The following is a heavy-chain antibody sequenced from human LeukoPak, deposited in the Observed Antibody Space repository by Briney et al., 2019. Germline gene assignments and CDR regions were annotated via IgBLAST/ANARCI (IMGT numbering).Heavy chain of an antibody. CDR1: GFTVSSNY. D-gene: IGHD3-22*01. V-gene: IGHV3-53*01. CDR2: IYSGGST. Sequence: GGSLRLSCAATGFTVSSNYMSWVRQAPGKGLEWVSVIYSGGSTYYADSVKGRFTISRDNSKNTLYLQMNSLRAEDTAVYYCARGSHYYDSSGYSTLIDYWGQGTLVTVSS. CDR3: ARGSHYYDSSGYSTLIDY. J-gene: IGHJ4*02.